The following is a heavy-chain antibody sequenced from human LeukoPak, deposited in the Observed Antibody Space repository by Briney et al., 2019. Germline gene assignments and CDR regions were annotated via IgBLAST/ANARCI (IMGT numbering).Heavy chain of an antibody. V-gene: IGHV4-4*07. CDR1: GGSITFYY. CDR3: ARVGATYPHYYMDV. Sequence: SETLSLTCTASGGSITFYYWSWIRQPAGKGLEWIGRIYSSGSTDYNPSLKSRVTMSVDTSKSQFSLKMSSVTAADTAVYYCARVGATYPHYYMDVWGKGTTVTVAS. J-gene: IGHJ6*03. D-gene: IGHD3-16*01. CDR2: IYSSGST.